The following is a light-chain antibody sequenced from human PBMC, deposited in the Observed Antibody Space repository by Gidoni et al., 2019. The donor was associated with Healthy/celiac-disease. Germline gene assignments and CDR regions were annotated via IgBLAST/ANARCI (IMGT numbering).Light chain of an antibody. CDR3: QQYYSTPPMYT. V-gene: IGKV4-1*01. CDR1: QSVLYSSNNKNY. Sequence: DIVMTQSPDSLAVSLGERATINCKSSQSVLYSSNNKNYLAWYQQKPGQPPKLLIYWASTREYGVPDRFSGSGSGTDFTLTISSLQAEDVAVYYCQQYYSTPPMYTFGQGTKLESK. J-gene: IGKJ2*01. CDR2: WAS.